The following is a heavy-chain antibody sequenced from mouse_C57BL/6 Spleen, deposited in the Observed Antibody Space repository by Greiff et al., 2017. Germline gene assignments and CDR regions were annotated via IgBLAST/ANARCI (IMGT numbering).Heavy chain of an antibody. Sequence: QVQLQQPGAELVKPGASVKLSCKASGYTFTSYWMYWVKQRPGQGLEWIGMIHPNSGSTNYNEKFKSKATLTVDKSSSTAYMQLSSLTSEDSAVYYCARWASSDYAMDYWGQGTSVTVSS. V-gene: IGHV1-64*01. D-gene: IGHD1-1*01. CDR1: GYTFTSYW. J-gene: IGHJ4*01. CDR2: IHPNSGST. CDR3: ARWASSDYAMDY.